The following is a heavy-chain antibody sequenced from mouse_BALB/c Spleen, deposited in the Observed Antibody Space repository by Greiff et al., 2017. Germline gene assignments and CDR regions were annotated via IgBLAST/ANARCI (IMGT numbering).Heavy chain of an antibody. J-gene: IGHJ3*01. CDR3: AREGGYQFAY. CDR2: ISSGGSYT. CDR1: GFTFSSYA. Sequence: EVQLVESGGGLVKPGGSLKLSCAASGFTFSSYAMSWVRQSPEKRLEWVAEISSGGSYTYYPDTVTGRFTISRDNAKNTLYLEMSSLRSEDTAMYYCAREGGYQFAYWGQGTLVTVSA. V-gene: IGHV5-9-4*01. D-gene: IGHD2-2*01.